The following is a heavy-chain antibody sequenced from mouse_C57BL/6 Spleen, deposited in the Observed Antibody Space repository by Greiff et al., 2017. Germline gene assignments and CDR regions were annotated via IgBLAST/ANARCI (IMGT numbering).Heavy chain of an antibody. CDR2: IYPGDGDT. V-gene: IGHV1-82*01. CDR3: ARGPSFDY. Sequence: VPLQQSGPELVQPGASVKISCKASGYAFSSSWMNWVKQRHGKGLGWIGRIYPGDGDTNYNGKFKGKATLTADKSSSTAYMQLSSLTSDDSAVYFCARGPSFDYWGQGTTLTVSS. D-gene: IGHD3-3*01. J-gene: IGHJ2*01. CDR1: GYAFSSSW.